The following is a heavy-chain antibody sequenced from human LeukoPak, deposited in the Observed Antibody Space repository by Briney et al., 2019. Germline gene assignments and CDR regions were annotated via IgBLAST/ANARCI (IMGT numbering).Heavy chain of an antibody. CDR1: GYTFTGYY. D-gene: IGHD1-1*01. J-gene: IGHJ4*02. V-gene: IGHV1-2*02. CDR3: AKSRRGLERLLFDY. CDR2: INPNSGGT. Sequence: ASVKVSCKASGYTFTGYYMLWVRQAPGQGLEWMGWINPNSGGTNYAQKFQGRVTMTRDTSISTAYMELSRLRSDDTAVYYCAKSRRGLERLLFDYWGQGTLVTVSS.